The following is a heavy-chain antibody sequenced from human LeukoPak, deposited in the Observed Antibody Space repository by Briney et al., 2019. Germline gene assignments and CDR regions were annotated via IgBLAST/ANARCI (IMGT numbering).Heavy chain of an antibody. Sequence: GGSLRLSCAASGFTFSSYGMHWVRQAPGKGLEWVAFIRYDTNNKYYIDSVKGRFTISRDNSKNTLYLQMNSLRTEDTAVYYCARDWEEGGYCGRTNCYKYNWFDPWGQGTLVTVSS. CDR3: ARDWEEGGYCGRTNCYKYNWFDP. J-gene: IGHJ5*02. V-gene: IGHV3-30*02. CDR1: GFTFSSYG. D-gene: IGHD2-2*02. CDR2: IRYDTNNK.